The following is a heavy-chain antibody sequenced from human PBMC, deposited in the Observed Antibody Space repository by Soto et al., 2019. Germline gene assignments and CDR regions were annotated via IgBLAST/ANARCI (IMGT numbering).Heavy chain of an antibody. CDR2: IKEDGSER. Sequence: LRLSCAVSGFSFGTYWMSWVRQAPGKGLEWLASIKEDGSERYYLDSVKGRFTISRDNAKDSLSLQMNSLRGEDTAFYYCARDVGPVTIFGEALSGYFDFWGQGTLVTVSS. D-gene: IGHD3-3*01. J-gene: IGHJ4*02. CDR1: GFSFGTYW. V-gene: IGHV3-7*03. CDR3: ARDVGPVTIFGEALSGYFDF.